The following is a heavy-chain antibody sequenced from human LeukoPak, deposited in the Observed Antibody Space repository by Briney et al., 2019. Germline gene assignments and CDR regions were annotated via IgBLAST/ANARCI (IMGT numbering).Heavy chain of an antibody. D-gene: IGHD3-22*01. CDR1: GFTFSNYD. J-gene: IGHJ4*02. CDR2: VSYDGSDK. CDR3: ARDSRGPDY. Sequence: PGRSLRLSCAASGFTFSNYDMYWVRQAPGRGVDWVAAVSYDGSDKYYADSVKGRFTISRDNSKNTLYLQMTGLRVEDTAVYYCARDSRGPDYWGQGALVTVSS. V-gene: IGHV3-33*05.